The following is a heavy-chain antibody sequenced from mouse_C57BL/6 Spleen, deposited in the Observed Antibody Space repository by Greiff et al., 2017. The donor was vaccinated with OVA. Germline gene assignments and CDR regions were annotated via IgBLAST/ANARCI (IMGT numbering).Heavy chain of an antibody. J-gene: IGHJ3*01. CDR2: IYPGDGDT. D-gene: IGHD2-4*01. Sequence: QVQLQQSGPELVKPGASVKISCKASGYAFSSSWMNWVQQRPGKGLEWIGRIYPGDGDTNYNGKFKGKATLTADKSSSTAYMQLSSLTSEDSAVYFCARSEDYEGFAYWGQGTLVTVSA. CDR3: ARSEDYEGFAY. CDR1: GYAFSSSW. V-gene: IGHV1-82*01.